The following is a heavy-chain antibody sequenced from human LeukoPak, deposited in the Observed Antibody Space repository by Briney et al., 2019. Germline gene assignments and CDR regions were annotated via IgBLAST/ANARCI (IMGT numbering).Heavy chain of an antibody. Sequence: SETLSLTCAVYGGSFSGYYWSWVRQPPGKGREWIGEINHSGSTNYNPSLKSRVTISVDTSKTQFSLKLSSVPAADTAVYYCARGAITGTTGGAYYYYGMDVWGQGTTVTVSS. J-gene: IGHJ6*02. V-gene: IGHV4-34*01. CDR1: GGSFSGYY. CDR2: INHSGST. CDR3: ARGAITGTTGGAYYYYGMDV. D-gene: IGHD1-7*01.